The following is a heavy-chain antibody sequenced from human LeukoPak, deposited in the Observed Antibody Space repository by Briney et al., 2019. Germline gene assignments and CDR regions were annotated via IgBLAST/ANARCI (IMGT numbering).Heavy chain of an antibody. CDR1: GGSISSYY. CDR3: ARYRGNSNGGFDP. CDR2: IYYSGST. V-gene: IGHV4-59*01. Sequence: SETLSLTCTVSGGSISSYYWSWIRQPPGKGLEWIGYIYYSGSTNYNPSLKSRVTISVDTSKNQFSLKLTPVTAADTAVYYCARYRGNSNGGFDPWGQGTLVTVSS. J-gene: IGHJ5*02. D-gene: IGHD4-23*01.